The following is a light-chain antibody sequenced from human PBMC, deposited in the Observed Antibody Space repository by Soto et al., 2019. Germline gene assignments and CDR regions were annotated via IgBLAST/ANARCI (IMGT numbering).Light chain of an antibody. CDR3: QVWDSSSDDVV. J-gene: IGLJ2*01. V-gene: IGLV3-21*04. Sequence: SYELTQPPSVSVAPGKTAKITCGGNNIGSKSVHWYEQKPGQDPVLVIYYDSARPSGIPERFSGSNSGNTASLSIGRVEAGDEADYYCQVWDSSSDDVVFGGGTKLTVL. CDR1: NIGSKS. CDR2: YDS.